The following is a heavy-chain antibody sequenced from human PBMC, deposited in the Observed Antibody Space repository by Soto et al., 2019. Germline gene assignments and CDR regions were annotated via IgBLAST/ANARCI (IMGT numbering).Heavy chain of an antibody. CDR1: GYIIKNYW. V-gene: IGHV5-51*01. CDR2: IFPDDSDN. D-gene: IGHD3-16*01. Sequence: GESLKISFKASGYIIKNYWIGWVRQMPGQGLEWMGIIFPDDSDNRYSPTFQGPVTISVDKSISTAYVQWSSLKASDSAIYHCFRGGVTSRTFDYWGQGTLVTVSS. J-gene: IGHJ4*02. CDR3: FRGGVTSRTFDY.